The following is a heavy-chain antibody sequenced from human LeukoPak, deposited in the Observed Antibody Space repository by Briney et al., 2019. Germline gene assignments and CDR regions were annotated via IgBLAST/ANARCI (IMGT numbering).Heavy chain of an antibody. V-gene: IGHV4-61*08. CDR1: GGSVSSGDYY. D-gene: IGHD3-3*01. Sequence: SETLSLTCTLSGGSVSSGDYYWSWIRQPPGKGLEWIGYTSYSGSTNYNPSLKSRVTISVDRSKNQFSLKLSSVTAADTAVYYCARERSGYIDYWGQGTLVTVSS. CDR3: ARERSGYIDY. CDR2: TSYSGST. J-gene: IGHJ4*02.